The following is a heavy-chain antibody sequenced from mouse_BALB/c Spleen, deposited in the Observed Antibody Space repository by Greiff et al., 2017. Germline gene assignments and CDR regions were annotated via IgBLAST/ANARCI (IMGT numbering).Heavy chain of an antibody. CDR2: IYPGDGDT. J-gene: IGHJ2*01. Sequence: QVQLQQSGAELVRPGSSVKISCKASGYAFSSYWMNWVKQRPGQGLEWIGQIYPGDGDTNYNGKFKGKATLTADKSSSTAYMQLSSLTSEDSAVYFCARYGNYYFDYWGQGTTLTVSS. CDR3: ARYGNYYFDY. D-gene: IGHD2-1*01. CDR1: GYAFSSYW. V-gene: IGHV1-80*01.